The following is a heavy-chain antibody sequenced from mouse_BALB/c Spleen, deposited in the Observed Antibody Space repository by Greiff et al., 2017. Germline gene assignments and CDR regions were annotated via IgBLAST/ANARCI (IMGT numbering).Heavy chain of an antibody. Sequence: VQLQQSGPELVRPGVSVKISCKGSGYTFTDYAMHWVKQSHAKSLEWIGVISTYYGNTNYNQKFKGKAAMTVDKSSSTAYMELARLTSEDSAIYYCARDYYGNYHAMDYWGQGTSVTVSS. CDR3: ARDYYGNYHAMDY. CDR2: ISTYYGNT. CDR1: GYTFTDYA. J-gene: IGHJ4*01. V-gene: IGHV1-67*01. D-gene: IGHD2-1*01.